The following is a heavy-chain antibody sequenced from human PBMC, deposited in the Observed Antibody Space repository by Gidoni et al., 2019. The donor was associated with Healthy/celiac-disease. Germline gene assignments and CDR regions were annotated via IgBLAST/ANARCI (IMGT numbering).Heavy chain of an antibody. V-gene: IGHV3-33*01. J-gene: IGHJ4*02. CDR2: IWYDGSNK. Sequence: QVQLVESGGGVVQPGRSLRLSCAASGFTFSSSGMHWVRQAPGKGLEWVAFIWYDGSNKYYADSVKGRFTISRDNSKNTLYLQMNSLRAEDTAVYYCARDAYYYDSSGSPLDYWGQGTLVTVSS. CDR1: GFTFSSSG. D-gene: IGHD3-22*01. CDR3: ARDAYYYDSSGSPLDY.